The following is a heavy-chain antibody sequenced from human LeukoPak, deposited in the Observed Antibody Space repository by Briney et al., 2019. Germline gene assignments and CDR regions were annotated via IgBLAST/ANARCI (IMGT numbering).Heavy chain of an antibody. D-gene: IGHD3-9*01. V-gene: IGHV3-30*03. Sequence: GGSLRLSCAASGFTFSTYGIHWVRQVPGKGLEWVAVISYDGSNKYYADSVKGRFTISRDNSKNTLYLQMNSLRAEDTAVYYCAQNWLTDAFDIWGQGTMVTVSS. CDR2: ISYDGSNK. CDR3: AQNWLTDAFDI. CDR1: GFTFSTYG. J-gene: IGHJ3*02.